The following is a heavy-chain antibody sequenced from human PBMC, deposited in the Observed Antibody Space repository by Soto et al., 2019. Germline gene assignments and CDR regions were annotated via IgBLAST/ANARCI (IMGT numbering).Heavy chain of an antibody. CDR3: AKGRSSGWSHFDY. CDR1: GFTFDDYA. J-gene: IGHJ4*02. Sequence: EVQLVESGGGLVQPGRSLRLSCAASGFTFDDYAMHWVRQAPGKGLEWVSGISWNSGSIGYADSVKGRFTISRDNAKNSLYLQMNSLRAEDTALYYCAKGRSSGWSHFDYWGQGTLVTVSS. D-gene: IGHD6-19*01. V-gene: IGHV3-9*01. CDR2: ISWNSGSI.